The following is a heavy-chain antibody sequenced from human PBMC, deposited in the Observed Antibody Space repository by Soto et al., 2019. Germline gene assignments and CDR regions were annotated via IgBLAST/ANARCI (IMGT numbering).Heavy chain of an antibody. CDR1: GFSLSTSGVX. CDR3: AHTLGFYDFWSGYYSY. V-gene: IGHV2-5*02. CDR2: IYWDDDK. Sequence: LVXXXQTLTLTCTFGGFSLSTSGVXXGWNSKPPGKALEWLALIYWDDDKRYSPSLKSRLTITKDTSKNQVVLTMTNMDPVDTATYYCAHTLGFYDFWSGYYSYWGQGTLVTVSS. D-gene: IGHD3-3*01. J-gene: IGHJ4*02.